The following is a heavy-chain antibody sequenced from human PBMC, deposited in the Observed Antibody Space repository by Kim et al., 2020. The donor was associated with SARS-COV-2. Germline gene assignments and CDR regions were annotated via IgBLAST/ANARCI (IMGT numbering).Heavy chain of an antibody. Sequence: ASVKVSCKASGYTFTSYYMHWVRQAPGQGLEWMGIINPSGGSTSYAQKFQGRVTMTRDTSTSTVYMELSSLRSEDTAVYYCAREGSGYYDSSGYYSHNWYFDLWGRGTLVTVSS. CDR2: INPSGGST. CDR1: GYTFTSYY. J-gene: IGHJ2*01. V-gene: IGHV1-46*01. CDR3: AREGSGYYDSSGYYSHNWYFDL. D-gene: IGHD3-22*01.